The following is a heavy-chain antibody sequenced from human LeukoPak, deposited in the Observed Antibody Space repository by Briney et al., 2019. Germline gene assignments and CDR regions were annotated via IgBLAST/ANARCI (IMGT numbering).Heavy chain of an antibody. J-gene: IGHJ6*02. D-gene: IGHD3-16*01. CDR2: ISSRSSYI. CDR3: ARGGGLDV. CDR1: GFTFSSYS. V-gene: IGHV3-21*04. Sequence: GGSLRLSCAASGFTFSSYSMNWVRQAPGKGLEWVSSISSRSSYIYYADSVRGRFTISRDNAKNSLYLQMSNLRAEDTAVYFCARGGGLDVWGQGATVTVSS.